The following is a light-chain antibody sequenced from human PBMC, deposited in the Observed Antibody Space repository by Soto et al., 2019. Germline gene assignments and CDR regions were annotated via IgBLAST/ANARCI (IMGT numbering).Light chain of an antibody. J-gene: IGKJ5*01. CDR1: QSIATY. CDR3: QQSYTVPIT. CDR2: AAS. Sequence: DIQMTQSPPSLSASVGDRVTIACRASQSIATYLNWYQQRPGQAPQLLISAASTLRSGVPSRFSGSGSGTDFTLTIDSLQTEDVASYYFQQSYTVPITFGQGTRLDFK. V-gene: IGKV1-39*01.